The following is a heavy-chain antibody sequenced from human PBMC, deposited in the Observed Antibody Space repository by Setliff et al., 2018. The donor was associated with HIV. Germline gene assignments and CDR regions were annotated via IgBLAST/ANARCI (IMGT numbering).Heavy chain of an antibody. Sequence: SETLSLTCAVYGGSFSGYYWSWIRQPPGKGLEWIGEIKHSGSTNYSPSLKSRVTISVDTSKNQFSLKLSSVTAADTAVYYCARGWYPDYWGQGTLVTVSS. D-gene: IGHD2-15*01. CDR1: GGSFSGYY. CDR3: ARGWYPDY. J-gene: IGHJ4*02. CDR2: IKHSGST. V-gene: IGHV4-34*01.